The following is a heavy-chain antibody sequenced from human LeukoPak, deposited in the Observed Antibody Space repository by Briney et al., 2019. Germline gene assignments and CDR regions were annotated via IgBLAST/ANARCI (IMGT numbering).Heavy chain of an antibody. V-gene: IGHV4-59*01. CDR2: IYYSGST. D-gene: IGHD6-13*01. Sequence: PSETLSLTYTVSGDYISSYSWSCIRQPPGKGLEWIGYIYYSGSTNYNPSLKSRVTISVDTSKNQFSLKLRSVTAADTAVYYCARDRVGQQLVGRNYYYYYMDVWGKGTTVTISS. J-gene: IGHJ6*03. CDR1: GDYISSYS. CDR3: ARDRVGQQLVGRNYYYYYMDV.